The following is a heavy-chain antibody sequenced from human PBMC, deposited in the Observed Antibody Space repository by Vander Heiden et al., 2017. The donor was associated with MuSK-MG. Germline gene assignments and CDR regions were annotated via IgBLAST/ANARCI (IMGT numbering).Heavy chain of an antibody. V-gene: IGHV3-23*01. Sequence: VQLLESGGNSVQPGGSLRLSWAASGVTSSSYALSSVRQAPGKGLEWVSSISGSGGNTYFADSVKGRFTISRDNSKNTLYLQMNSLRAEDTAVYFCAKEALDYYLYSFDYWGQGTLVTVSS. CDR2: ISGSGGNT. J-gene: IGHJ4*02. CDR1: GVTSSSYA. D-gene: IGHD1-26*01. CDR3: AKEALDYYLYSFDY.